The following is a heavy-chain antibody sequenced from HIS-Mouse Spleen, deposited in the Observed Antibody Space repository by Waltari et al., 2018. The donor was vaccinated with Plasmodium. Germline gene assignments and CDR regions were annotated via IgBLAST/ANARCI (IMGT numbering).Heavy chain of an antibody. V-gene: IGHV3-7*01. CDR1: GFTFGSYW. Sequence: EVQLVESGGGLVQPGGSLRLSCAASGFTFGSYWMCWVRQAPGKGLEGVANIKQDGSEKYYVDSVKGRFTISRDNAKNSLYLQMNSLRAEDTAVYYCASSWYWYFDLWGRGTLVTVSS. CDR3: ASSWYWYFDL. CDR2: IKQDGSEK. D-gene: IGHD6-13*01. J-gene: IGHJ2*01.